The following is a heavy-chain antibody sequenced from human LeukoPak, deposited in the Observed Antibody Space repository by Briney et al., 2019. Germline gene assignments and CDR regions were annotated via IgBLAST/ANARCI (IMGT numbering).Heavy chain of an antibody. CDR2: INSDGSST. V-gene: IGHV3-74*01. CDR3: IRDFRSADL. Sequence: GGSLRLSCAASGFSVSGNWMHWVRQAPGKGLVWVSRINSDGSSTNYADSVRGRFTISRDNAKNTVYLEMNSLSVEDTATYYCIRDFRSADLWGQGTLVTVTS. CDR1: GFSVSGNW. J-gene: IGHJ5*02.